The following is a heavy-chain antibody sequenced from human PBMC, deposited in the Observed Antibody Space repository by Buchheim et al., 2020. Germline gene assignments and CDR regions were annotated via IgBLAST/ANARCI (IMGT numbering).Heavy chain of an antibody. CDR1: GFTFSSYG. Sequence: QVQLVESGGGVVQPGRSLRLSCAASGFTFSSYGMHWVRQAPGKGLEWVAVISYDGSNKYYADSVKGRFTISRDNSKNTLYLQMNSLRAEDTAAYYCAKDGRRYCSSTSCYTIDYWGQGTL. J-gene: IGHJ4*02. V-gene: IGHV3-30*18. CDR3: AKDGRRYCSSTSCYTIDY. CDR2: ISYDGSNK. D-gene: IGHD2-2*02.